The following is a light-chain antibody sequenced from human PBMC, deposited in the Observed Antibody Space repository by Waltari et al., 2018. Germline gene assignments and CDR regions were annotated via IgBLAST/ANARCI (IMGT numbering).Light chain of an antibody. CDR1: QSISSH. Sequence: DIQMTQSPSSLSASVGARVTITCRASQSISSHLYWYQQKPGKAPKLLIFAASSLESGVPSRFSGSGSGTDFTLTITSLQPEDFATYYCQQSHSAPRTFGQGTKVEIK. J-gene: IGKJ1*01. CDR3: QQSHSAPRT. CDR2: AAS. V-gene: IGKV1-39*01.